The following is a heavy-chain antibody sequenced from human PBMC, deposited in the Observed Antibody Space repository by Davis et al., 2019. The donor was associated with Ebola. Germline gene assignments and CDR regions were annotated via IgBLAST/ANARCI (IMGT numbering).Heavy chain of an antibody. J-gene: IGHJ6*03. CDR1: GFTFSGSA. CDR2: IRSKANSYAT. CDR3: TVTNFGVVIQNYMDV. D-gene: IGHD3-3*01. V-gene: IGHV3-73*01. Sequence: GESLKISCAASGFTFSGSAMHWVRQASGKGLEWVGRIRSKANSYATAYAASVKGRFTISRDDSKNTAYLQMNSLKTEDTAVYYCTVTNFGVVIQNYMDVWGKGTTVTVSS.